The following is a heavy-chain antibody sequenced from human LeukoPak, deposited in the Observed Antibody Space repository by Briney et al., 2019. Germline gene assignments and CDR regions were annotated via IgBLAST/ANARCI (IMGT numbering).Heavy chain of an antibody. V-gene: IGHV4-59*01. J-gene: IGHJ4*02. CDR3: AGPIFGVVINPFDY. D-gene: IGHD3-3*01. CDR2: IYYTGST. CDR1: GASISSYY. Sequence: SETLSLTCTVSGASISSYYWSWIRLPPGKGLQWIGHIYYTGSTNYHPSLKSRVTMSVHTSKNQFSLNLNSVTAADTAVYYCAGPIFGVVINPFDYWGQGTLVTGSS.